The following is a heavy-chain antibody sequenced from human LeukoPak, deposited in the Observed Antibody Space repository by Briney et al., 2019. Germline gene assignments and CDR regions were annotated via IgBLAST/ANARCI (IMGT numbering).Heavy chain of an antibody. CDR1: GFTFSSYA. D-gene: IGHD6-19*01. J-gene: IGHJ6*02. V-gene: IGHV3-64*01. CDR3: ARDGWDRRYSYYGMDV. Sequence: GGSLRLSCAASGFTFSSYAMHWVRQAPGKGLEYVSTISSNGGSTYYANSVKGRFTISRDNSKNTLYLQMGSLRADDMAVYYCARDGWDRRYSYYGMDVWGQGTTVTVSS. CDR2: ISSNGGST.